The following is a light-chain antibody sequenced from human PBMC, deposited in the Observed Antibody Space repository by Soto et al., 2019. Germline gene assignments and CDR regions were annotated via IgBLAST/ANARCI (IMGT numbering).Light chain of an antibody. J-gene: IGKJ5*01. CDR3: QQYGSSPIT. CDR2: HTS. CDR1: QSVGGS. Sequence: ETVLTQSPGTLSLSPGERATLSCRASQSVGGSLAWYQQGPGQAPRLLVYHTSNRATGIPDRFSASGSGTDFTLTISRLEPEDFAVYYCQQYGSSPITFGQGTRLEIK. V-gene: IGKV3-20*01.